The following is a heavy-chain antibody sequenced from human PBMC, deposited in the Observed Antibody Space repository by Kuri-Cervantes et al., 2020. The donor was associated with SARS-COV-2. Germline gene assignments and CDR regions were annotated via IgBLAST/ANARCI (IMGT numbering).Heavy chain of an antibody. V-gene: IGHV1-3*01. J-gene: IGHJ6*02. CDR1: GYTFTSYA. Sequence: ASVKVSCKASGYTFTSYAMHWVRQAPGQRLEWMGWINAGNGNTKYSQKFQGRVTITRDTSASTAYMELSSLRSEDTAVYYCARDDIVVVPAAIRSGYYYYYGMDVWGQGTTVPSP. D-gene: IGHD2-2*02. CDR2: INAGNGNT. CDR3: ARDDIVVVPAAIRSGYYYYYGMDV.